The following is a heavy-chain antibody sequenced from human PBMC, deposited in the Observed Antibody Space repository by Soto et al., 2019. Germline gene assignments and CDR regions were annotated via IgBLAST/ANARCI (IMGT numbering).Heavy chain of an antibody. CDR1: GGSISSGNYY. CDR3: ANAGRTNYFDY. CDR2: MEDSGRT. D-gene: IGHD1-1*01. Sequence: QVQLQAAGPGLVKPSQTLSITCTVSGGSISSGNYYWSWVRQHPGKGLEWIGHMEDSGRTYYNTALNGRVTILVDTSKNPLSLTLSSMTAADTAVYYWANAGRTNYFDYWGKGTLVTVAS. V-gene: IGHV4-31*03. J-gene: IGHJ4*02.